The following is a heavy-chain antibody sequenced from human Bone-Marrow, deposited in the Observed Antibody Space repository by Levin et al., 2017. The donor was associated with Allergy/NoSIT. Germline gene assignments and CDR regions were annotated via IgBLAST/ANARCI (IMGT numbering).Heavy chain of an antibody. Sequence: SETLSLTCTVSGGSVSSGSYYWSWIRQSPGKGLEWIGYIYYSGVTNYNPSLKSRVTISADTSKNQFSLRLSSVTAADTAVYYCARSGWERTRKAYDIWGQGTMVTVSS. CDR2: IYYSGVT. D-gene: IGHD1-26*01. V-gene: IGHV4-61*01. J-gene: IGHJ3*02. CDR1: GGSVSSGSYY. CDR3: ARSGWERTRKAYDI.